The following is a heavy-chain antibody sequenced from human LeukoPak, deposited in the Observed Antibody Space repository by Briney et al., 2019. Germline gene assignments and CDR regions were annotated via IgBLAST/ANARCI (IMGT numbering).Heavy chain of an antibody. CDR3: ARGYCSSTSCYLYGMDV. J-gene: IGHJ6*02. D-gene: IGHD2-2*01. V-gene: IGHV4-34*01. CDR2: INHSGST. Sequence: SETLSLTCAVYGGSFSGYYWSWIRQPPGKGLEWIGEINHSGSTNYNPSLKSRVTISVDTSKNQFSLKLSSVTAAGTAVYYCARGYCSSTSCYLYGMDVWGQGTTVTVSS. CDR1: GGSFSGYY.